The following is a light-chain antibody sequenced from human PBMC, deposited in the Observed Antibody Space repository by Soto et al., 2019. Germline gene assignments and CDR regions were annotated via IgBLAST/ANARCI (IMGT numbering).Light chain of an antibody. Sequence: DIVMTQTPLSSPVTVGQPASISCRSSQSLVHSEGNTYLSWLQQRPGQPPRLLIYKIFNRFSGVPDRFIGSGAGTDFALKISRVEAEDVGVYYCMQARQFPWTFGQGTKVEI. CDR1: QSLVHSEGNTY. CDR2: KIF. V-gene: IGKV2-24*01. J-gene: IGKJ1*01. CDR3: MQARQFPWT.